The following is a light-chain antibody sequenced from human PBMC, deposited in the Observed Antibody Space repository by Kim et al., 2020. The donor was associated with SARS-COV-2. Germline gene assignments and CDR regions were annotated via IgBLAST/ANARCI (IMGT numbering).Light chain of an antibody. V-gene: IGKV4-1*01. CDR2: WAS. Sequence: DIVMTQSPDSLAVSLGERATINCKSSQSILYTSDNKNYLAWYQQRPGQSPKLLISWASTRESGVPDRISGSGSGTDFTLTISSLQAEDVAVYYCQQFFTIPRTFGQGTKLEIK. CDR1: QSILYTSDNKNY. CDR3: QQFFTIPRT. J-gene: IGKJ2*01.